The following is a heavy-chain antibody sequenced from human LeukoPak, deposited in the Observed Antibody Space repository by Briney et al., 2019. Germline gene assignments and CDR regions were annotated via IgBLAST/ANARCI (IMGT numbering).Heavy chain of an antibody. CDR2: IGGSGDGT. D-gene: IGHD5-18*01. CDR3: AKERYSGYSYGYDDY. V-gene: IGHV3-23*01. Sequence: PGGSLRLSCAASGFTFSTYAMNWVRQAPGKGLEWVSAIGGSGDGTYYAGSVKGRFTISRDNSKNTLYLQMNSLRAEDTAVYYCAKERYSGYSYGYDDYWGQGTLVTVSS. CDR1: GFTFSTYA. J-gene: IGHJ4*02.